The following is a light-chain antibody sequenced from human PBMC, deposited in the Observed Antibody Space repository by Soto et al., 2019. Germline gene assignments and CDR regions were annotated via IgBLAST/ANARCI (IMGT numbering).Light chain of an antibody. CDR2: GVS. CDR1: SSDVGGYNF. CDR3: SSYTTTTSLVV. V-gene: IGLV2-14*03. Sequence: ALTQPASVSGSPGQSITISCSGTSSDVGGYNFVSWYHVHPGKAPRLILYGVSSRPSGVSYRFPGSKSANTASLNISRLQSGDEADYYCSSYTTTTSLVVFGGGTKLTVL. J-gene: IGLJ2*01.